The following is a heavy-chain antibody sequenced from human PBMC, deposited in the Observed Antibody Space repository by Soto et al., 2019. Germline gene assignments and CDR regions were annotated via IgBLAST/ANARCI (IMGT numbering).Heavy chain of an antibody. V-gene: IGHV4-30-2*01. CDR1: GGSISSGGYS. J-gene: IGHJ4*02. Sequence: QLQLQEYGSGLVKPSQTLSLTCAVSGGSISSGGYSWSWIRQPPGKGLEWIGYIYHSGSTYYNPSPKSRVTLSVDRSKNQFSLKLSSVTAADTAVYYCARAPARWGQGTLVTVSS. CDR3: ARAPAR. D-gene: IGHD2-2*01. CDR2: IYHSGST.